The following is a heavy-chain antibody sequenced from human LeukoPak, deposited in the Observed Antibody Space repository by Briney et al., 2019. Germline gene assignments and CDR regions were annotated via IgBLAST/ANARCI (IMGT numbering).Heavy chain of an antibody. D-gene: IGHD5-12*01. J-gene: IGHJ6*03. CDR2: IKSKTDGGTT. V-gene: IGHV3-15*01. Sequence: GGSLRLSCAASGFTFSNAWMSWVRQAPGKGLEWVGRIKSKTDGGTTDYAAPVKGRFTISRDDSKNTLYLQMNSLKTEDTAVYYCTTESGYDLGYYYYYVDVWGKGTTVTISS. CDR3: TTESGYDLGYYYYYVDV. CDR1: GFTFSNAW.